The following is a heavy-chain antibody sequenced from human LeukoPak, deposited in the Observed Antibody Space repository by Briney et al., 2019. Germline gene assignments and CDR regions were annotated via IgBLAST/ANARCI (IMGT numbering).Heavy chain of an antibody. D-gene: IGHD2-21*02. CDR3: AKGTCGGGDCYFDY. Sequence: GRSLRLSCAVSGFTFDDYAMHWVRQAPGKGLEWVSGISWNSGSIAYADSVKGRFTISRDNAKNSLYLEMNSLRAEDTALYYCAKGTCGGGDCYFDYWGQGTLVTVSS. J-gene: IGHJ4*02. V-gene: IGHV3-9*01. CDR2: ISWNSGSI. CDR1: GFTFDDYA.